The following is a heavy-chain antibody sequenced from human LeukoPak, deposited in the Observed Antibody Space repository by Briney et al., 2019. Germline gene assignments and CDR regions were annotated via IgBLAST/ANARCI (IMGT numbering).Heavy chain of an antibody. CDR3: ARLNFWPEFDY. D-gene: IGHD3-3*01. Sequence: SETLSLTCTVSGGSISSGGYYWSWIRQHPGKGLEWIGYIYYSGSTYYNPSLKSRVTISVDTSKNQFSLKLSSVTAADTAVYYCARLNFWPEFDYWGQGTLVTVSS. CDR2: IYYSGST. CDR1: GGSISSGGYY. V-gene: IGHV4-31*03. J-gene: IGHJ4*02.